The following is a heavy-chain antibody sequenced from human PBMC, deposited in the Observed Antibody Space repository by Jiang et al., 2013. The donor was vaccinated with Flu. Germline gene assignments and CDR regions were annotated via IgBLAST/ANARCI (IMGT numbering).Heavy chain of an antibody. V-gene: IGHV1-18*04. CDR3: VRDRYYYGSVSLYKIDY. CDR1: GYTFSTFG. D-gene: IGHD3-22*01. Sequence: SGAEVKKPGASVKVSCKGSGYTFSTFGISWVRQAPGQGLEWMGWISTYSDNTIYAQKFQGRVTMTKDTSTSTAYMELRSLKYDDAAVYYCVRDRYYYGSVSLYKIDYWGHGTLVTVSS. J-gene: IGHJ4*01. CDR2: ISTYSDNT.